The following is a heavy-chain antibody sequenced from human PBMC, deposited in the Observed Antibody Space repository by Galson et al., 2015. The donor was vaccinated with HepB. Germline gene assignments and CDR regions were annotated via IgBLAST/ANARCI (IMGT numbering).Heavy chain of an antibody. CDR2: IWYDGSNK. J-gene: IGHJ4*02. CDR3: ARTPYYGDYPLDY. CDR1: GFTFSSYG. D-gene: IGHD4-17*01. V-gene: IGHV3-33*08. Sequence: SLRLSCAASGFTFSSYGMHWVRQAPDKGLEWVAVIWYDGSNKYYADSVKGRFTISRDNSKNTLYLQMNSLRAEDTAVYFCARTPYYGDYPLDYWGQGTLVTVSS.